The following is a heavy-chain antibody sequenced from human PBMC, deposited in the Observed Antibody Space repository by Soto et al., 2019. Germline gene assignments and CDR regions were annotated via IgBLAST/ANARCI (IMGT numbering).Heavy chain of an antibody. V-gene: IGHV4-39*01. CDR1: GGSIYRSGYY. J-gene: IGHJ4*02. CDR3: GKVLVGATGHTDSDS. Sequence: PSGTLSLTCTVSGGSIYRSGYYWGWIRQPPGSGLEWIGNIDYNGVTYSNPSLKSRVTISRDTSKNRFSLKLTSVTAADTALYYCGKVLVGATGHTDSDSWGPGTLVTVSS. D-gene: IGHD2-15*01. CDR2: IDYNGVT.